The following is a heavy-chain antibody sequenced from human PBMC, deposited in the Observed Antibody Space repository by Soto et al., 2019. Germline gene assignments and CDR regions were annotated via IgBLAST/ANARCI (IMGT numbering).Heavy chain of an antibody. CDR2: MNPNSGNT. V-gene: IGHV1-8*01. CDR3: ARPKAVAGIYYYYYMDV. CDR1: GYTFTSYD. Sequence: ASVKVSCKASGYTFTSYDINWVRQATGQGLEWMGWMNPNSGNTGYAQKLQGRVTMTRDTSTSTAYMELRSLRSDDTAVYYCARPKAVAGIYYYYYMDVWGKGTTVTVSS. J-gene: IGHJ6*03. D-gene: IGHD6-19*01.